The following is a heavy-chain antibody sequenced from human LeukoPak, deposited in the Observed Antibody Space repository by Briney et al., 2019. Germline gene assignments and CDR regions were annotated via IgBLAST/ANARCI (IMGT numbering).Heavy chain of an antibody. Sequence: GGSLRLSCATSGVTFSKYAMSWVRQAPGKGLEWVSGSNAAAGTEYAEPVKGRFTISRDNSKNTLSLQMNSLRAEDTALYYCAKDERTSSPKWGQGILVTVSS. CDR2: SNAAAGT. V-gene: IGHV3-23*01. J-gene: IGHJ4*02. CDR3: AKDERTSSPK. CDR1: GVTFSKYA. D-gene: IGHD1-7*01.